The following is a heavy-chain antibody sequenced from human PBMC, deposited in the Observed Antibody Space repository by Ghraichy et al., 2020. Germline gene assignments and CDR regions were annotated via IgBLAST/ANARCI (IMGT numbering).Heavy chain of an antibody. CDR3: AKNIAVAGTFPVDY. CDR2: ISYDGSNK. D-gene: IGHD6-19*01. V-gene: IGHV3-30*18. J-gene: IGHJ4*02. CDR1: GFTFSSYG. Sequence: GGSLRLSCAASGFTFSSYGMHWVRQAPGKGLEWVAVISYDGSNKYYADSVKGRFTISRDNSKNKLYLQMNSRKAEDTAVYYCAKNIAVAGTFPVDYWGQGTLVTVSS.